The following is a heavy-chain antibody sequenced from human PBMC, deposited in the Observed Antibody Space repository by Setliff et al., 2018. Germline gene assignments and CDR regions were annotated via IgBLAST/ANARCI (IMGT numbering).Heavy chain of an antibody. V-gene: IGHV4-39*01. Sequence: SETLSLTCTVSGASISSSSYYWGWVRQPPGKGPEWIGTFYYGGSTYYSPSLKSRVTISVDASKNQFSLKLTSVTAADTAVYSCARHGYSYGYYFEYWGQGTLVTVSS. J-gene: IGHJ4*02. CDR2: FYYGGST. CDR1: GASISSSSYY. D-gene: IGHD5-18*01. CDR3: ARHGYSYGYYFEY.